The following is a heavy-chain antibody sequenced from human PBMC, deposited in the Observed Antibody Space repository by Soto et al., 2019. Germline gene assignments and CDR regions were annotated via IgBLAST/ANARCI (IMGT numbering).Heavy chain of an antibody. V-gene: IGHV3-30-3*01. CDR3: ARVEGGYSSSWYVPPNYYYGMDV. CDR2: ISYDGSNK. Sequence: GGSLRLSCAASGFTFSSYAMHWVRQAPGKGLEWVAVISYDGSNKYYADSVKGRFTISRDNSKNTLYLQMNSLRAEDTAVYYCARVEGGYSSSWYVPPNYYYGMDVWGQGTTVTVSS. CDR1: GFTFSSYA. D-gene: IGHD6-13*01. J-gene: IGHJ6*02.